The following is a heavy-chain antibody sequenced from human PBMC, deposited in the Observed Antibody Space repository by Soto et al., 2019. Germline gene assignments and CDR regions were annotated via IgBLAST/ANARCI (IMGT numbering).Heavy chain of an antibody. D-gene: IGHD2-15*01. V-gene: IGHV1-69*01. CDR2: IIPIFGTA. CDR3: ARDKCRQSGVLVVAATPSYNWFDP. J-gene: IGHJ5*02. Sequence: QVQLVQSGAEVKKPGSSVKVSCKASGGTFSSYAISWVRQAPGQGLEWMGGIIPIFGTANYAQKFQGRVTINSSESTSTAYMERSSLRSENTAVYYCARDKCRQSGVLVVAATPSYNWFDPWGQGTLVTVSS. CDR1: GGTFSSYA.